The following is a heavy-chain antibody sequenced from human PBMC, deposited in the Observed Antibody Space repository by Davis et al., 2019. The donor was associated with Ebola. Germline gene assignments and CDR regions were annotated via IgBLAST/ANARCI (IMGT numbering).Heavy chain of an antibody. V-gene: IGHV3-20*04. CDR1: GFTFDDYG. D-gene: IGHD6-6*01. J-gene: IGHJ4*02. CDR3: ARDYMYEEYSNYFDY. CDR2: INWNGGST. Sequence: PGGSLRLSCAASGFTFDDYGMSWVRQAPGKGLEWASGINWNGGSTGYADSVKGRFTISRDNAKNSLYLQMNSLRAEDTALYYCARDYMYEEYSNYFDYWGQGTLVTVSS.